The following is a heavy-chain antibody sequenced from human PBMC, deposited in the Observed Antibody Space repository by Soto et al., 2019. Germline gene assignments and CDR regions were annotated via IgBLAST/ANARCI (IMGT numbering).Heavy chain of an antibody. Sequence: SETLSLTCTVSGGSITSGDYYWSWIRQPPGKGLEWIGYIYYSGSTYYNPALESRVTISVDPSKNQFSLKLISVTAADTAVYYCALAIILSGYYVVYFDFWGRGTLVTVSS. J-gene: IGHJ2*01. CDR3: ALAIILSGYYVVYFDF. CDR1: GGSITSGDYY. V-gene: IGHV4-30-4*03. CDR2: IYYSGST. D-gene: IGHD3-9*01.